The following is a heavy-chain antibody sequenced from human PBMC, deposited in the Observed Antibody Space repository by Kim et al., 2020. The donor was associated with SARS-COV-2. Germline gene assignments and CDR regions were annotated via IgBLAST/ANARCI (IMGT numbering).Heavy chain of an antibody. Sequence: GGSLRLSCAASGFTFSSYSMNWVRQAPGKGLEWVSSISSSSSYIYYADSVKGRFTISRDNAKNSLYLQMNSLRAEDTAVYYCARDTTLTAYYYDSSGYLGGWFDPWGQGTLLTVFS. V-gene: IGHV3-21*01. CDR2: ISSSSSYI. CDR3: ARDTTLTAYYYDSSGYLGGWFDP. CDR1: GFTFSSYS. J-gene: IGHJ5*02. D-gene: IGHD3-22*01.